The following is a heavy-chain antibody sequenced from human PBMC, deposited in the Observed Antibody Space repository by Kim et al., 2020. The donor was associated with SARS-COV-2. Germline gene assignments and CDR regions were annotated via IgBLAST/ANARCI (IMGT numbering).Heavy chain of an antibody. V-gene: IGHV3-30*18. CDR1: GFTFSSYG. J-gene: IGHJ4*02. CDR3: AKTPGLWFGEFIY. CDR2: ISYDGSNK. D-gene: IGHD3-10*01. Sequence: GGSLRLSCAASGFTFSSYGMHWVRQAPGKGLEWVAVISYDGSNKYYADSVKGRFTISRDNSKNTLYLQMNSLRAEDTAVYYCAKTPGLWFGEFIYWGQGTLVTVSS.